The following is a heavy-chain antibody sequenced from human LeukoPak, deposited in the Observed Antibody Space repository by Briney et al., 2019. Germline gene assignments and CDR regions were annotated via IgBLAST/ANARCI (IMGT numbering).Heavy chain of an antibody. CDR1: GFTFDDYG. CDR2: INWNGGST. CDR3: ARGGYSSSWYGGLVY. D-gene: IGHD6-13*01. J-gene: IGHJ4*02. Sequence: GGSLRLSCAASGFTFDDYGMSWVGQAPGKGLEWVAGINWNGGSTGYADSVKGRFTISRDNGKNSLYLQMNSLRAEDTALYYCARGGYSSSWYGGLVYWGQGTLVTVSS. V-gene: IGHV3-20*04.